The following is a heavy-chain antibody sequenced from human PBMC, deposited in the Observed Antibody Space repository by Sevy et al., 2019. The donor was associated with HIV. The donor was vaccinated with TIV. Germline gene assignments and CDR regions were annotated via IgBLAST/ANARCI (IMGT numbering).Heavy chain of an antibody. CDR2: ITLSGSSM. V-gene: IGHV3-48*03. CDR3: ARDIRIYYGSGTTQPQDY. Sequence: GGSLRLSCAASGFTFSSYEMNWVRQAPGEGLEWISYITLSGSSMYYADSVKGRFTISRDNAKNSLYLQMNSLRAEDTAVYYCARDIRIYYGSGTTQPQDYWGQGTLVTVSS. D-gene: IGHD3-10*01. J-gene: IGHJ4*02. CDR1: GFTFSSYE.